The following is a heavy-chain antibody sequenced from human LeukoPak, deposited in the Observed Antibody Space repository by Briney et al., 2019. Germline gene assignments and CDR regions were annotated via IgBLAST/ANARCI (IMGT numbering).Heavy chain of an antibody. J-gene: IGHJ4*02. Sequence: QSGGSLRLSCAASGFTFSSSYMYWVRQAPGKGLEWVSFFYRGDSTYYAESVRGRFTISRDNSKNTLYLLMNSLIPEDTAVYYCAREVVSTPSYFDSWGQGTLVTVSS. CDR2: FYRGDST. D-gene: IGHD2-15*01. CDR3: AREVVSTPSYFDS. V-gene: IGHV3-53*01. CDR1: GFTFSSSY.